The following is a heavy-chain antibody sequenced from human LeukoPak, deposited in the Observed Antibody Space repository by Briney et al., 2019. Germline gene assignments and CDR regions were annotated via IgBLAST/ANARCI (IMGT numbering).Heavy chain of an antibody. V-gene: IGHV1-2*02. CDR1: GYPFTGYH. CDR3: AGLGSTVKGRIDP. J-gene: IGHJ5*02. D-gene: IGHD5/OR15-5a*01. Sequence: VASVTVSFTGSGYPFTGYHVHWVRQAPGQGLEGVGRSSTDSGDADIAQKFQGRVTMTRDTSISTAYLELSRLTSDDSAVYYCAGLGSTVKGRIDPWGQGTAVTVSS. CDR2: SSTDSGDA.